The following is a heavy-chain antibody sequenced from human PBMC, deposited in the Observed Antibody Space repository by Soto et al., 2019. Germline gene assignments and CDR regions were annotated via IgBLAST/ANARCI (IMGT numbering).Heavy chain of an antibody. CDR3: ARRGYSYGYSWGAPRGIDY. D-gene: IGHD5-18*01. CDR2: INHSGST. CDR1: GGSFSGYY. Sequence: QVQLPQWGAGLLKPSETLSLTCAVYGGSFSGYYWSWIRQPPAQGLERIGEINHSGSTNYNPSLTARVTISVDTSKHQFSLKVSSVAAADTALYYCARRGYSYGYSWGAPRGIDYWGQGTLVTVSS. V-gene: IGHV4-34*01. J-gene: IGHJ4*02.